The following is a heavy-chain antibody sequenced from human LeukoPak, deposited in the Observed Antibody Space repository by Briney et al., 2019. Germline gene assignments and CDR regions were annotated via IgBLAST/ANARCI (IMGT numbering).Heavy chain of an antibody. D-gene: IGHD3-9*01. Sequence: ASVKVSCKASGYTFTGYYMHWVRQAPGQGLEWMGWINPNSGGTNYAQKFQGRVTMTTDTSTSTAYMELRSLRSDDTAVYYCARDLLRYFDWLSDLGGLGGDAFDIWGQGTMVTVSS. CDR2: INPNSGGT. CDR3: ARDLLRYFDWLSDLGGLGGDAFDI. J-gene: IGHJ3*02. CDR1: GYTFTGYY. V-gene: IGHV1-2*02.